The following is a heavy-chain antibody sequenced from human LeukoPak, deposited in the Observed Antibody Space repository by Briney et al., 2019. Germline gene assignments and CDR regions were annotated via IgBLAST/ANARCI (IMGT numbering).Heavy chain of an antibody. D-gene: IGHD2-8*02. CDR1: GFHFNRYW. V-gene: IGHV3-74*01. J-gene: IGHJ3*02. CDR3: AREFRVLPDI. Sequence: GSLELSFSAFGFHFNRYWMHWVRPASGEGLVWVSRINADGSSTNYADSVKGRFTISRDNAKNTLYLQMNSLRDEDTAVYYCAREFRVLPDIWGQGTMVTVSS. CDR2: INADGSST.